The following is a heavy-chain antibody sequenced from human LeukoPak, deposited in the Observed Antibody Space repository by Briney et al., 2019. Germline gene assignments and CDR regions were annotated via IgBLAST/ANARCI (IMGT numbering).Heavy chain of an antibody. CDR3: ARGAPYDPAMSYFDY. J-gene: IGHJ4*02. CDR2: ISSSSSTI. CDR1: GFTFSTYS. Sequence: QPGGSLRLSCAASGFTFSTYSMNWVRQAPGKGLEWVSYISSSSSTIYYADSVKGRFTISRDNSKNTLYLQMNSLRAEDTAVYYCARGAPYDPAMSYFDYWGQGTLVTVSS. V-gene: IGHV3-48*01. D-gene: IGHD2-2*01.